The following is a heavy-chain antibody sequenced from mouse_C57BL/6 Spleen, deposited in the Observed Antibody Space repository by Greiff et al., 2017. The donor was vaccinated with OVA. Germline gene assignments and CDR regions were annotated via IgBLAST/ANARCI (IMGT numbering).Heavy chain of an antibody. CDR1: GYTFTSYW. J-gene: IGHJ4*01. CDR3: AREEWPLYAMDY. CDR2: IDPSDSYT. V-gene: IGHV1-69*01. Sequence: QVQLQQSGAELVMPGASVKLSCKASGYTFTSYWMHWVKQRPGQGLEWIGEIDPSDSYTNYNQKFKGKSTLTVDKSSSTAYMQLSSLTSEDSAVYYCAREEWPLYAMDYWGQGTSVTVSS.